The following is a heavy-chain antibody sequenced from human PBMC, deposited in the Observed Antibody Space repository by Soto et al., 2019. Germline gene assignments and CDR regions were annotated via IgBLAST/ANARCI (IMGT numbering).Heavy chain of an antibody. Sequence: SGPTLVNPTQTLTLTCTFSGFSLSTSGVGVGWIRQPPGKALEWLARIDWDDDKYYSTSLKTRLTISKDTSKNQVVLTMTNMDPVDTATYYCARSTYYYASGSYSNAFDYWGQGALVTVSS. CDR2: IDWDDDK. J-gene: IGHJ4*02. V-gene: IGHV2-70*11. CDR3: ARSTYYYASGSYSNAFDY. D-gene: IGHD3-10*01. CDR1: GFSLSTSGVG.